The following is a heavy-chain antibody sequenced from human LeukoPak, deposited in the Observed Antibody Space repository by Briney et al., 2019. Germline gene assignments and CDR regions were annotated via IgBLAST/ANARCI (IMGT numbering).Heavy chain of an antibody. CDR2: IYDSGST. CDR3: ASRGISVAGSLVDY. Sequence: SETLSLTCTVSGGSISSYHWSWFRQAPGKGLEWIGYIYDSGSTNFNPSLKSRVTISVDTSKNQFSLKLSSVTAADTAVYYCASRGISVAGSLVDYWGQGILVTVSS. J-gene: IGHJ4*02. V-gene: IGHV4-59*01. D-gene: IGHD6-19*01. CDR1: GGSISSYH.